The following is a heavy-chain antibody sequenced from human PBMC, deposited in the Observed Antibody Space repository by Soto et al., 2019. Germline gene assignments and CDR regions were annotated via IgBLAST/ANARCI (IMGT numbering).Heavy chain of an antibody. V-gene: IGHV1-58*01. CDR2: IVVGSGNT. Sequence: SVKVSCKASGFTFTSSAVQWVRQARGQRLEWIGWIVVGSGNTNYAQKFQERVTITRDMSTSTAYMELSSLRSEDTAVYYCAARLQFIYYYYGMDVWGQGTTVTVSS. D-gene: IGHD4-4*01. J-gene: IGHJ6*02. CDR3: AARLQFIYYYYGMDV. CDR1: GFTFTSSA.